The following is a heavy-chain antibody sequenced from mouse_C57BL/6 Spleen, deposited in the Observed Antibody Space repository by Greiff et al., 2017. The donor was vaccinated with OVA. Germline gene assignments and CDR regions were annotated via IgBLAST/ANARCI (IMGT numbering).Heavy chain of an antibody. CDR1: GYTFTDYE. Sequence: VQLQQSGAELVRPGASVTLSCKASGYTFTDYEMHWVKQTPVHGLEWIGAIDPETGGTAYNQKFKGKAIMTADKSSSTAYMELRSLTSEDSAVYYCTTVGGSYWGQGTTLTVSS. J-gene: IGHJ2*01. D-gene: IGHD1-1*01. V-gene: IGHV1-15*01. CDR2: IDPETGGT. CDR3: TTVGGSY.